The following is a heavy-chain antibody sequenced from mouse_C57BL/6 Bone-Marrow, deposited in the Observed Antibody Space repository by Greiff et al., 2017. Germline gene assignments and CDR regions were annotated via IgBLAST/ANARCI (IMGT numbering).Heavy chain of an antibody. CDR2: IHPNSGST. Sequence: QVQLQQPGAELVKPGASVKLSCKASGYTFTSYWMHWVKQRPGQGLEWLGMIHPNSGSTNYNEQFKSKATLTVDKSTSTAYMQLSSLTSEDSACDDCAREGWLLPPFAYWGQGTLVTVSA. D-gene: IGHD2-3*01. CDR1: GYTFTSYW. CDR3: AREGWLLPPFAY. V-gene: IGHV1-64*01. J-gene: IGHJ3*01.